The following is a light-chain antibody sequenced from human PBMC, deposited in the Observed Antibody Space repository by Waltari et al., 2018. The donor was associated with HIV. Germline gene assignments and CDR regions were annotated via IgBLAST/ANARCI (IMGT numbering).Light chain of an antibody. CDR3: QHRSNRPL. V-gene: IGKV3-11*01. CDR2: DAS. Sequence: EIVLTQSPATLSLSPGERATLSCRASQSVSNYLAWYQQKPGQAPRLLIFDASNRAAGIAARFSGSGSGTDFTLTISSLEPEDCAVYYCQHRSNRPLFGQGTRLEIK. CDR1: QSVSNY. J-gene: IGKJ5*01.